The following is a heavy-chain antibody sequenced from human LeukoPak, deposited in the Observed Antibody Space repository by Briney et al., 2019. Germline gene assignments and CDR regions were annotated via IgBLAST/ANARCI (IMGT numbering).Heavy chain of an antibody. CDR3: ARGGYDYVWGSYRAELDI. Sequence: RGSLRLSCAASGFTFSSYDMPSVRHATGKGLEWVSAIGTAGDTYYPGSVKGRFTISRENAKNSLYLQMNSLRAGDTAVYYCARGGYDYVWGSYRAELDIWGQGTVVTVSS. CDR2: IGTAGDT. V-gene: IGHV3-13*01. J-gene: IGHJ3*02. CDR1: GFTFSSYD. D-gene: IGHD3-16*02.